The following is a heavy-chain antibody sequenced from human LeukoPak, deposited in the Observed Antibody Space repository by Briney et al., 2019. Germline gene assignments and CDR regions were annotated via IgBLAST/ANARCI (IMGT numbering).Heavy chain of an antibody. CDR3: ARKPDCSGGSCYLGGVFY. CDR1: GGTFSGYY. D-gene: IGHD2-15*01. Sequence: PSETLSLTCAVYGGTFSGYYWSWIRQPPGKGLEWIGEINHSGSTNYNPSLKSRVTISVDKSKNQFSLKLSSVTAADTAVYYCARKPDCSGGSCYLGGVFYWGQGTLVTVSS. V-gene: IGHV4-34*01. J-gene: IGHJ4*02. CDR2: INHSGST.